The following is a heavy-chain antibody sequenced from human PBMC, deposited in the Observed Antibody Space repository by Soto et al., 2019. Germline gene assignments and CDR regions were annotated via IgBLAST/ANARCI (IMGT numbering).Heavy chain of an antibody. CDR3: AKDPYYYDTSEMDV. CDR1: GFTFSSYA. CDR2: IGGSGGST. D-gene: IGHD3-22*01. J-gene: IGHJ6*02. Sequence: PVGSLRLSCAASGFTFSSYAMSWVRQAPGKGLEWVSAIGGSGGSTYYADSVKGRFTISRDNSKNTLFLQMNSLRAEDTAVYYSAKDPYYYDTSEMDVWGQGTTVTVSS. V-gene: IGHV3-23*01.